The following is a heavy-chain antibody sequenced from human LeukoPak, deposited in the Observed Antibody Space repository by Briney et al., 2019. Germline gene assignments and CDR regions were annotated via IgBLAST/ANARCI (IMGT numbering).Heavy chain of an antibody. V-gene: IGHV4-61*01. Sequence: ASETLSLTCTVSGYSISSGYYWGWIRQPPGKGLEWIGYTYYSGSTNYNPSLKSRVTISVDTSKNQFSLKLSSVTAADTAVYYCAKIGSYYYYYMDVWGKGTTVTISS. J-gene: IGHJ6*03. CDR3: AKIGSYYYYYMDV. D-gene: IGHD1-26*01. CDR1: GYSISSGYY. CDR2: TYYSGST.